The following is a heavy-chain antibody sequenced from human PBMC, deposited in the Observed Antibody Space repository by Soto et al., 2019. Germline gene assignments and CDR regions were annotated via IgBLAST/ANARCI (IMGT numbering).Heavy chain of an antibody. D-gene: IGHD3-16*01. CDR2: VSIGSDNL. CDR1: GFTFTNYG. CDR3: ANVCFGEAFFDF. J-gene: IGHJ2*01. V-gene: IGHV3-23*01. Sequence: EAQLLESGGGLVRPGESLRLYCEASGFTFTNYGMSWVRQAPGKGLEWVATVSIGSDNLHYADSVKGRFTISRDNSRNTLYLQMNNLRAEDTALYYCANVCFGEAFFDFWGRGTLVTVSS.